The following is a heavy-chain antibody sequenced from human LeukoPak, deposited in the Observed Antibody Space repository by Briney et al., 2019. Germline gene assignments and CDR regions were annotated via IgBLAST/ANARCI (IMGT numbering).Heavy chain of an antibody. V-gene: IGHV3-48*01. Sequence: PGGSLRLSCAASGFTFKNYNMHWVRQAPGKGLECISYISSSSSSIYSADSVQGRFTVSRDNAKNSLFLQMNSLRAEDTAVYYCSTAKFDYWGQGTLVTVSS. CDR1: GFTFKNYN. CDR3: STAKFDY. J-gene: IGHJ4*02. CDR2: ISSSSSSI.